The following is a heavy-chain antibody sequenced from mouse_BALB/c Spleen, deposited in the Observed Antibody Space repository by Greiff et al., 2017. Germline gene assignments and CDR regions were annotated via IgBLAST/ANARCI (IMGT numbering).Heavy chain of an antibody. V-gene: IGHV5-17*02. CDR1: GFTFSSFG. CDR2: ISSGSSTI. Sequence: DVKLVESGGGLVQPGGSRKLSCAASGFTFSSFGMHWVRQAPEKGLEWVAYISSGSSTIYYADTVKGRFTISRDNPKNTLFLQMTSLRSEDTAMYYCARSWDYWGQGTSVTVSS. J-gene: IGHJ4*01. CDR3: ARSWDY.